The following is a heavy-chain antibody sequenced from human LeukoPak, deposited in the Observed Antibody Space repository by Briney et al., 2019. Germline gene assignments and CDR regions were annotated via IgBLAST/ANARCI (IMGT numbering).Heavy chain of an antibody. V-gene: IGHV3-30*02. CDR1: GFTFSSYG. D-gene: IGHD2-21*02. Sequence: GGSLRLSCAASGFTFSSYGLHWVRQAPGKGLEWMTFIRYDGSYKYYADPVKGRFTISRDNSKNTLYLQMNSLRAEDTGVYFCAKDHGDYYSYYYGLDVWGQGTTVTVSS. CDR2: IRYDGSYK. CDR3: AKDHGDYYSYYYGLDV. J-gene: IGHJ6*02.